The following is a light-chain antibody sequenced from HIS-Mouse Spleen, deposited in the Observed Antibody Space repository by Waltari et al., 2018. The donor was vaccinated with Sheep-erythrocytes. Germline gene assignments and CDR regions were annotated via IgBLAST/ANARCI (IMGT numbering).Light chain of an antibody. CDR2: KAS. Sequence: DIQMTQPPSTLSASVGDRVTIPCRPSQRISSWLAWYQQKPGKAPKLLLYKASSLESGVPSRFSGSGSGTAFTLTTSSLQPDDFATYYCQQYNSYSPLTFGGGTKVEIK. CDR1: QRISSW. V-gene: IGKV1-5*03. J-gene: IGKJ4*01. CDR3: QQYNSYSPLT.